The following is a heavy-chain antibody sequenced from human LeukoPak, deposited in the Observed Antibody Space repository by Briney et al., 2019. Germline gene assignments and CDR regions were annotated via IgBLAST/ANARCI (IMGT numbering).Heavy chain of an antibody. D-gene: IGHD5-12*01. CDR3: ARGEQWLRLSDY. CDR1: GYSFTSYG. Sequence: GASVKVSCKASGYSFTSYGFSWVRQATGQGLEWMGWMNPNSGNTGYAQKFQGRVTMTRNTSISTAYMELSSLRSEDTAVYYCARGEQWLRLSDYWGQGTLVTVSS. V-gene: IGHV1-8*02. CDR2: MNPNSGNT. J-gene: IGHJ4*02.